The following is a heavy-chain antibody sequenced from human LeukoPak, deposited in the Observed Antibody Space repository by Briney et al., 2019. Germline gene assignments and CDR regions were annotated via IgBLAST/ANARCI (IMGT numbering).Heavy chain of an antibody. V-gene: IGHV1-69*04. CDR2: IIPILGIA. CDR1: GGTFSSYT. CDR3: AREMAGDVPAATDAFDI. J-gene: IGHJ3*02. Sequence: ASVKVFCKASGGTFSSYTISWVRHAPGQGLEWMGRIIPILGIANYAQKFQGRVTITADKSTSTAYMELSSLRSEDTAVYYCAREMAGDVPAATDAFDIWGQGTMVTVSS. D-gene: IGHD2-2*01.